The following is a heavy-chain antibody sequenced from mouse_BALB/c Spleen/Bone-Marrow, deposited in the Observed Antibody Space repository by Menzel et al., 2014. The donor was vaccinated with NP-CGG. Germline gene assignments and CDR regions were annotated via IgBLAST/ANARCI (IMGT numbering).Heavy chain of an antibody. CDR1: GFSLTSYG. J-gene: IGHJ1*01. V-gene: IGHV2-9*02. CDR2: IWAGGST. CDR3: ARADGYYGYFDV. Sequence: VQGVESVPGLVAPSQSLSITCTVSGFSLTSYGVHWVRQPPGKGLEWLGVIWAGGSTNYNSALMSRLSISKDNSKNQVFLKMNSLQTDDTAMYYCARADGYYGYFDVWGAGTTVTVSS. D-gene: IGHD2-3*01.